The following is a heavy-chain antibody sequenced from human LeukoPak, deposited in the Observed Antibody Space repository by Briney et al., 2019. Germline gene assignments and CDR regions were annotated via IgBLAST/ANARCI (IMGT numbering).Heavy chain of an antibody. CDR3: ARGWMGGSYYVDTPWIFDY. Sequence: SVKVSCKTSGGTFSSYAISWVRQAPGQGLEWMGGIIPIFGTANYAQKFQGRVTITADESTSTAYMELSSLRSEDTAVYYCARGWMGGSYYVDTPWIFDYWGQGTLVTVSS. J-gene: IGHJ4*02. D-gene: IGHD1-26*01. CDR2: IIPIFGTA. V-gene: IGHV1-69*13. CDR1: GGTFSSYA.